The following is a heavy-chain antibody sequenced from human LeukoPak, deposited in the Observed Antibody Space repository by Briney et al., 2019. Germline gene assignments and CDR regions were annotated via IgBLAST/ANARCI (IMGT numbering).Heavy chain of an antibody. CDR2: IWYDGSNK. CDR3: AKLGGDF. CDR1: GFTFSKYG. J-gene: IGHJ4*02. Sequence: PGGSLRLSCAASGFTFSKYGMHWVRQVPGKGLDWVAFIWYDGSNKYYADSVKGRFTISRDNSKNTLFLQMDSLRGEDTALYYCAKLGGDFWGQGTLVTVSS. V-gene: IGHV3-30*02.